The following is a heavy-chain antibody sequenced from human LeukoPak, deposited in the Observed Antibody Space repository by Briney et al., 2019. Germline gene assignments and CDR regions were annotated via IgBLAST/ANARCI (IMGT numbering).Heavy chain of an antibody. CDR3: ARVGCTSTSCLAN. J-gene: IGHJ4*02. V-gene: IGHV3-7*01. CDR2: IKQDGSEK. D-gene: IGHD2-2*01. Sequence: GGSLRLSCAVSGLTFSSYWMTWVRQAPGKGLELVANIKQDGSEKYYVDSVKGRFTISRDNAKDSLYLQMSSVRAEDTAVYYCARVGCTSTSCLANWGQGTLVTVSS. CDR1: GLTFSSYW.